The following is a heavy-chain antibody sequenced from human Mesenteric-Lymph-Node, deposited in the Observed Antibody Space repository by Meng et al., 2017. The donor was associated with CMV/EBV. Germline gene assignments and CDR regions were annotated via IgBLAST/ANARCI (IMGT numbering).Heavy chain of an antibody. V-gene: IGHV3-69-1*01. J-gene: IGHJ5*01. CDR3: ARSPYELIYAGWFDS. CDR2: ISSSSTI. CDR1: GFTFSDYY. Sequence: GESLKISCAASGFTFSDYYMNWVRQAPGKGLEWVSSISSSSTIYYADSVKGRFTISRDNSKNTLYLLANNLRAEDTAVYYCARSPYELIYAGWFDSWGQGTLVTVSS. D-gene: IGHD3/OR15-3a*01.